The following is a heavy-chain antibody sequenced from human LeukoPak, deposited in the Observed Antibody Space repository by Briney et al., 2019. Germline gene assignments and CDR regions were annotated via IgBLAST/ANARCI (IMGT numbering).Heavy chain of an antibody. J-gene: IGHJ4*02. V-gene: IGHV1-2*02. CDR2: INPNSGGT. CDR3: SILVVAATFDY. D-gene: IGHD2-15*01. CDR1: GYTFTGYY. Sequence: GASVKVSCKASGYTFTGYYMHWVRQAPGQGLEWMGWINPNSGGTNYAQKFQGRVTMTRDTSISTAYMKLSRLRSDDTAASYCSILVVAATFDYWLQGTLVRVSS.